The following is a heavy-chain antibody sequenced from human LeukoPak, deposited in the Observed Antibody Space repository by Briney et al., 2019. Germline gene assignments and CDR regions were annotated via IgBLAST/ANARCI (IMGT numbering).Heavy chain of an antibody. CDR1: GFTFSTYY. J-gene: IGHJ4*02. CDR2: ISTSSSYI. D-gene: IGHD6-19*01. V-gene: IGHV3-21*01. Sequence: GGSLRLSCAASGFTFSTYYINWVRQAPGKGLEWVASISTSSSYIYYADSLKGRFTLSRDNAKNSLYLQMSSLRAEDTAVYYCARGYGSGWSAFDYWGQGALVTVSS. CDR3: ARGYGSGWSAFDY.